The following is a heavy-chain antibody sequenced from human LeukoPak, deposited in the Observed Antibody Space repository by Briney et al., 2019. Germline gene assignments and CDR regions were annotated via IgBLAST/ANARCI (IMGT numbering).Heavy chain of an antibody. D-gene: IGHD2-21*01. J-gene: IGHJ4*02. CDR3: ATIQY. V-gene: IGHV3-7*01. Sequence: PGGSPRLSCAASGFKFSDFSVSWVRQAPGKGLEWVAIINQDGSESYYVDSVRGRFTISRDNVDNSLFLQMDSLRVDDTARYYCATIQYWGQGTQVTVSS. CDR2: INQDGSES. CDR1: GFKFSDFS.